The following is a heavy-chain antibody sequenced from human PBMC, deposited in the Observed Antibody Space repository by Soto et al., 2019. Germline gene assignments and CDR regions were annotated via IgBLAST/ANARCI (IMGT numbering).Heavy chain of an antibody. CDR1: GFTFGSYA. CDR3: AKDPSSGWYAEYFQH. Sequence: GGSLRLSCAASGFTFGSYAMSWVRQAPGKGLEWVSAISGSGGRTYSADSVKGRFTISRDNSKNTLYVQMNSLRAEDTAVYYCAKDPSSGWYAEYFQHWGQGTLVTVSS. CDR2: ISGSGGRT. V-gene: IGHV3-23*01. D-gene: IGHD6-19*01. J-gene: IGHJ1*01.